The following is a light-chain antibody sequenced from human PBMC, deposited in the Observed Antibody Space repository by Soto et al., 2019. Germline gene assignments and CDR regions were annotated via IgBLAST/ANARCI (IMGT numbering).Light chain of an antibody. CDR1: RGISRY. Sequence: IQLTQSPSSLSASVGDRVTITCQASRGISRYLAWYQQKPEKPPKLLVYSASTLQSGVPSRFSGSGSVPDFTLTISRLQPEDSATYFCQQLNSYPQTFGQGTRLE. CDR2: SAS. J-gene: IGKJ5*01. CDR3: QQLNSYPQT. V-gene: IGKV1-9*01.